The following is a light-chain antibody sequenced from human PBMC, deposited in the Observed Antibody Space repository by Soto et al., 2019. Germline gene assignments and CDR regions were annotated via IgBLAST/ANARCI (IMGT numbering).Light chain of an antibody. J-gene: IGKJ5*01. CDR2: DSS. Sequence: DIQMTQSPSTLSSSVGYRVTITFRASQSISTWLAWYQQKSGRAPKLLIYDSSSLESGVPSRFSGSGSGTEFSLTISSLQPDDFATYFCQQYDSFSITFGQGTRLEIK. CDR3: QQYDSFSIT. V-gene: IGKV1-5*01. CDR1: QSISTW.